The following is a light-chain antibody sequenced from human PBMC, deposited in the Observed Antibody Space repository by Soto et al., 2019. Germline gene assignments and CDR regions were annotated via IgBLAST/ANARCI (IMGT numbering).Light chain of an antibody. CDR2: DAS. J-gene: IGKJ4*01. V-gene: IGKV3-11*01. Sequence: EIVLTQSLATLSLSPGERATLSCRASQSVSSYVAWYQQKPGQAPRLLIYDASNRATGIPARFSGSGSGTDFTLTISSLEPEDFAVYYCQQRSDWLTFGGGTKVEI. CDR1: QSVSSY. CDR3: QQRSDWLT.